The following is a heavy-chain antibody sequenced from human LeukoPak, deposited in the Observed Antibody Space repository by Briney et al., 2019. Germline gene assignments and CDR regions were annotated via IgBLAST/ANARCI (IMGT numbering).Heavy chain of an antibody. CDR3: VREGNELLSKNFDY. J-gene: IGHJ4*02. V-gene: IGHV1-2*02. CDR1: GFTFTAYY. D-gene: IGHD2-21*02. Sequence: APVKVSCKASGFTFTAYYIHWVRQAPGQGLEWMGYINPHSGGTSSPQKFQGRVTMTTDTSISAAYMELSSLISDDTAMYYCVREGNELLSKNFDYWGQGTLVTVSS. CDR2: INPHSGGT.